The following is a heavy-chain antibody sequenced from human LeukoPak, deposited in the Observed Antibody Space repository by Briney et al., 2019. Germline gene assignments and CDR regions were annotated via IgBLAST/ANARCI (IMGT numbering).Heavy chain of an antibody. D-gene: IGHD6-19*01. CDR2: MSISTSTFI. CDR1: GFSFSRYS. J-gene: IGHJ1*01. CDR3: ATGYSSGWYFYFQH. V-gene: IGHV3-21*06. Sequence: GGSLRLSCVASGFSFSRYSMNWVRQAPGKGLEWVSSMSISTSTFIYYADSVKGRFTISRDNAKNSLSLRMNSLSAEDTAVYYCATGYSSGWYFYFQHWGQGSLVSVSS.